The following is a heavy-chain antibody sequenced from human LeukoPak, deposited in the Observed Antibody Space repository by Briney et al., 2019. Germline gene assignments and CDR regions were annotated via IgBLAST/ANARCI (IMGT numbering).Heavy chain of an antibody. CDR3: ATESKPAGLDPDY. J-gene: IGHJ4*02. CDR1: GGTFSSYA. Sequence: GASVKVSCKASGGTFSSYAISWVRQAPGQGLEWMGGIIPIFGTANYAQKFQGRVTMTRDTSISTAYMELSRLRSDDTAVYYCATESKPAGLDPDYWGQGTLVTVSS. V-gene: IGHV1-69*05. CDR2: IIPIFGTA. D-gene: IGHD3-16*01.